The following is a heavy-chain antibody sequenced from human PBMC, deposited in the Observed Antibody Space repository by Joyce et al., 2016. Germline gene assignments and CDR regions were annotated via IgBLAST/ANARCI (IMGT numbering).Heavy chain of an antibody. V-gene: IGHV1-2*04. D-gene: IGHD6-19*01. CDR1: GYAFINYY. Sequence: QVHLMQSGAEVTKPGASVKVSCKASGYAFINYYIHWVRQAPGQGLEWMGWMNTYRGVTSLAQKFHGWVTMTRDASITTAYMELTSLKSDDTAVYYCARGGLRRGSGHKELSEIDYWGQGTLVTVSS. CDR3: ARGGLRRGSGHKELSEIDY. CDR2: MNTYRGVT. J-gene: IGHJ4*02.